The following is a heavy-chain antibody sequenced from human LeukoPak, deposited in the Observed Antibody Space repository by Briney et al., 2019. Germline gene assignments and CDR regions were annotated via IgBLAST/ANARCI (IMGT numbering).Heavy chain of an antibody. CDR2: MNQDGNEK. CDR1: GFTFSNYW. CDR3: ARDSLHLGRGQYEY. Sequence: GGSLRLSCEASGFTFSNYWMSWVRQAPGKGLEWVANMNQDGNEKYYVASVKGRFTLSRDNAKNSLYLQMNSLRAEDTAVYYSARDSLHLGRGQYEYWGQGILVAVSS. D-gene: IGHD4-11*01. J-gene: IGHJ4*02. V-gene: IGHV3-7*01.